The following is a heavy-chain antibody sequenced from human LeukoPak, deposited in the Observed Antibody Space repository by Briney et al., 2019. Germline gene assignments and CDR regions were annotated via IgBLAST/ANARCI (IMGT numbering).Heavy chain of an antibody. CDR3: ARILHGSGSYGLDY. CDR2: IISSSSYI. J-gene: IGHJ4*02. V-gene: IGHV3-21*01. D-gene: IGHD3-10*01. Sequence: GGSLRLSCAASGFTFSSYSMNWVRQAPGKGLEWVSSIISSSSYIYYADSVKGRFTISRDNAKNSLYLQMNSLRAEDTAVYYCARILHGSGSYGLDYWGQGTLVTVSS. CDR1: GFTFSSYS.